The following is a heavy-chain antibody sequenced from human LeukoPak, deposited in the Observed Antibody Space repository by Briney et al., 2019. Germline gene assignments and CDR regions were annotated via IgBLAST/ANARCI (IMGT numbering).Heavy chain of an antibody. CDR1: GLAFSRLA. J-gene: IGHJ4*02. D-gene: IGHD2-2*01. CDR2: ISDSGSLT. CDR3: AKAHCSSTSCSRADN. Sequence: GGSLRLSCAASGLAFSRLAMGWVREAPGKGLEWVSVISDSGSLTYYADSVKGRFTISRDNSKNTLFLQMNSLRADDTAVYYCAKAHCSSTSCSRADNWGQGTLVTVSS. V-gene: IGHV3-23*01.